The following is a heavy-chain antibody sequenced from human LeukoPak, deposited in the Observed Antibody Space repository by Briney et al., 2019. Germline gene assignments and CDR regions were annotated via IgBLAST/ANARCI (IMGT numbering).Heavy chain of an antibody. D-gene: IGHD5-12*01. CDR2: ISAYNGNT. V-gene: IGHV1-18*01. Sequence: ASVKVSYKASGYTFTSYGISWVRQAPGQGLEWMGWISAYNGNTNYAQKLQGRVTMTTDTSTSTAYMELRSLRSDDTAVYYCARGEVATIQGNAFDIWGQGTMVTVSS. CDR3: ARGEVATIQGNAFDI. CDR1: GYTFTSYG. J-gene: IGHJ3*02.